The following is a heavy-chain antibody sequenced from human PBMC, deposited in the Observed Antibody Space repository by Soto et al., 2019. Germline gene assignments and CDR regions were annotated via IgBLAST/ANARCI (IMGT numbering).Heavy chain of an antibody. J-gene: IGHJ4*02. CDR3: ARGPGGPDGPGDY. V-gene: IGHV1-3*01. CDR2: INAGNGNT. Sequence: QVQLVQSGAEVKKPGASVKVSCKASGYIFTSYAMHWVRQAPGQRLEWVGWINAGNGNTKYSQKFQGRVTITRDTSASTAYMELSSLRSEDTAVYYCARGPGGPDGPGDYWGQGTLVTVSS. D-gene: IGHD2-15*01. CDR1: GYIFTSYA.